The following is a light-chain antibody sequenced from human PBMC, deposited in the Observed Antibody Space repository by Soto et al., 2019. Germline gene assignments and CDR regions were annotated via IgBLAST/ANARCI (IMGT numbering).Light chain of an antibody. CDR2: EVS. J-gene: IGKJ5*01. CDR3: MQSTQLPPT. V-gene: IGKV2D-29*02. Sequence: DVVMTQTPLSLSVAPGQPASISCKSSQSLLHITGETFLFWYLQKPGQSPQLLIYEVSTRVSGVPDRFRGSWSGTDFTLEISRVETDYVGIYYCMQSTQLPPTFGQGTRMG. CDR1: QSLLHITGETF.